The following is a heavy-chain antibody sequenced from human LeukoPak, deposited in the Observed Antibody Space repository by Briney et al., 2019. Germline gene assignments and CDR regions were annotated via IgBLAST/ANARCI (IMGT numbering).Heavy chain of an antibody. CDR1: GYTFTGYY. D-gene: IGHD3-9*01. CDR2: INPNSGGT. V-gene: IGHV1-2*02. CDR3: AKWGDYDILTGYYDSDY. J-gene: IGHJ4*01. Sequence: ASVKVSCKASGYTFTGYYMHWVRQAPGQGLEWMGWINPNSGGTNYAQKFQGRVTMTRDTSITTAYMELSRLGSDDTAVYYCAKWGDYDILTGYYDSDYWGHGTLVTVSS.